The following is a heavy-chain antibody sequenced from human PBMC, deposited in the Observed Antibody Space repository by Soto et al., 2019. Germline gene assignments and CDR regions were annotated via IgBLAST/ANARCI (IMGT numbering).Heavy chain of an antibody. D-gene: IGHD6-13*01. J-gene: IGHJ4*02. V-gene: IGHV1-69*13. Sequence: ASVEVSCKASGGTFSSNAVNWVRQAPGQGLEWMGGIVPLSGTPFYAQKFQDRVTVSADESTNTIYMDLTNLISDDTAVYYCARGRFPGSRWPYFEYWGQGTPVTVSS. CDR2: IVPLSGTP. CDR3: ARGRFPGSRWPYFEY. CDR1: GGTFSSNA.